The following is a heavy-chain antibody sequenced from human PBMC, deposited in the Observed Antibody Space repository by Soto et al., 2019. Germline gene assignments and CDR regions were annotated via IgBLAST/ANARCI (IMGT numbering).Heavy chain of an antibody. Sequence: ASVKVSCKVSVNTLTGLPIHWVRQALGKGLEWMGWINPNSGGTNYAQKFQGRVTMTRDTSISTAYMELSRLRSGDTAVYYCARVGGYSNYYGMDVWGQGTTVTVSS. CDR1: VNTLTGLP. V-gene: IGHV1-2*02. CDR2: INPNSGGT. CDR3: ARVGGYSNYYGMDV. D-gene: IGHD5-18*01. J-gene: IGHJ6*02.